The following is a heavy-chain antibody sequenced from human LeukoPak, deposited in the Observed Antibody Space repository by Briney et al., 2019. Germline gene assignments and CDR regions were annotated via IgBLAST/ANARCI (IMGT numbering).Heavy chain of an antibody. D-gene: IGHD6-13*01. CDR1: GFTFSSYA. V-gene: IGHV3-23*01. Sequence: GAPLRLSCAASGFTFSSYAMSWVRQAPGKGLEWVSGISGRGDTTYYADSVKGRFTISRDNSKNTLYLQMNSLRAEDTAVYYCAKGGGYIILKHYFDYWGQGTLVTVSS. J-gene: IGHJ4*02. CDR2: ISGRGDTT. CDR3: AKGGGYIILKHYFDY.